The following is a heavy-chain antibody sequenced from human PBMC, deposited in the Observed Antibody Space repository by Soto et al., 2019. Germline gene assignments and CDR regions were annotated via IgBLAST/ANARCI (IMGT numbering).Heavy chain of an antibody. CDR2: ISGSDGTT. V-gene: IGHV3-23*01. J-gene: IGHJ2*01. Sequence: GGSLRLSCAASGFTFSSYAMNWVRQAPGKGPEWVSVISGSDGTTLYADSVKGRFTISGDNSKSTLYLQMNSLKAEDTAVYFCAKDSGRRWLPLYWYFDLWGRGTVVTVSS. CDR3: AKDSGRRWLPLYWYFDL. CDR1: GFTFSSYA. D-gene: IGHD2-15*01.